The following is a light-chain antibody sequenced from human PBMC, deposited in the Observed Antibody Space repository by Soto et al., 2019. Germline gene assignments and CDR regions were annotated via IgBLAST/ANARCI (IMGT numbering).Light chain of an antibody. J-gene: IGKJ1*01. CDR2: GAS. Sequence: EIVLTQSPGTLSLSPGERATLSSSARQSVSSTYFAWYQQKPGQPPRLLIYGASSRATGVPDRFSGSGSGRDFTLTISRLEPEDFAVYYCQQSASSPWTFGQGTKVEIK. CDR1: QSVSSTY. V-gene: IGKV3-20*01. CDR3: QQSASSPWT.